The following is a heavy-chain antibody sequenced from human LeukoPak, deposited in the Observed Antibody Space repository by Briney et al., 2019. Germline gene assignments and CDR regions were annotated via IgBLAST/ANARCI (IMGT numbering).Heavy chain of an antibody. J-gene: IGHJ4*02. CDR1: GFTFGGYG. CDR3: TRYNNDHFDY. V-gene: IGHV3-33*01. D-gene: IGHD1-14*01. CDR2: IAYDGSRA. Sequence: GESLKISCAGSGFTFGGYGMHWFRQPPGKGLEGVAVIAYDGSRAFYADSVKGRFTISRDNSKNTMSVQMDDLRAEDTAVYYCTRYNNDHFDYWGQGTLVTVSS.